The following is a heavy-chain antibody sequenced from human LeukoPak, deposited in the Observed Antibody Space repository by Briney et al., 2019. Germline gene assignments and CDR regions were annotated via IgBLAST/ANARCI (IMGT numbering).Heavy chain of an antibody. CDR1: GGSFSGYY. J-gene: IGHJ4*02. V-gene: IGHV4-34*01. D-gene: IGHD4-23*01. CDR2: INHSGST. CDR3: ARDRLRWPKIDY. Sequence: SETLSLTCAVYGGSFSGYYWSWIRQLPGKGLEWIGEINHSGSTNYNPSLKSRVTISVDTSKNQFSLKLNSVTAADTAVYYCARDRLRWPKIDYWGQGTLVTVSS.